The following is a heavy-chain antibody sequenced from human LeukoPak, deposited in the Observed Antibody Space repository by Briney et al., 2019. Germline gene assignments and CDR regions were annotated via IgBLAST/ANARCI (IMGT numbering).Heavy chain of an antibody. CDR3: ARDYKYAFDN. D-gene: IGHD5-24*01. CDR1: GFTFSDYS. V-gene: IGHV3-48*01. CDR2: IGIDSGNT. J-gene: IGHJ4*02. Sequence: GGSLRLSCAASGFTFSDYSMNWVRQAPGKGLEWISYIGIDSGNTNYADSVKGRFTISGDKAKNSLYLQMSSLRVEDTAVYYCARDYKYAFDNWGQGTLVTVSS.